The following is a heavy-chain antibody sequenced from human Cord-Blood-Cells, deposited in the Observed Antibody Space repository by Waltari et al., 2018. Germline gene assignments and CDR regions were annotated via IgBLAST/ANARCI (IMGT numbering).Heavy chain of an antibody. CDR1: GYTFTGYY. Sequence: QVQLVQSGAEVKKPGASVKVSCTASGYTFTGYYMHWVRQAPGQGLEWMGWINPNSGGTNYAQKFQGWVTMTRDTSIRTAYMELSRLRSDDTAVYYCARSGCTNGVCYYGMDVWGQGTTVTVSS. CDR3: ARSGCTNGVCYYGMDV. V-gene: IGHV1-2*04. CDR2: INPNSGGT. J-gene: IGHJ6*02. D-gene: IGHD2-8*01.